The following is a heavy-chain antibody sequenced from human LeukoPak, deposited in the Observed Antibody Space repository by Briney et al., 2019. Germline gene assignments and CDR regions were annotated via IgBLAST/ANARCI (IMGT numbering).Heavy chain of an antibody. J-gene: IGHJ4*02. CDR2: IHYSGST. V-gene: IGHV4-59*01. CDR1: GGSFSGYY. CDR3: ARGLVVKAVVDSYYFDY. Sequence: PSETLSLTCAVYGGSFSGYYWSWIRQPPGKGLEWIGYIHYSGSTKFNPSLKSRVTISADTSKNQFSLKMSSVTAADTAVYYCARGLVVKAVVDSYYFDYWGQGTLVTVSS. D-gene: IGHD3-22*01.